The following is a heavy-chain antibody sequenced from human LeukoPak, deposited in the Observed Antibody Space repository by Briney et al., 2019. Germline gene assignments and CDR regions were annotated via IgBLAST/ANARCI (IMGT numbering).Heavy chain of an antibody. CDR2: ISSSSSTI. V-gene: IGHV3-48*01. CDR3: ARDGSIRRGDLDSHFDY. Sequence: PGGSLRLSCAASGFTFGSYSMNWVRQAPGKGLEWVSYISSSSSTIYYADSVKGRFTISRDNSKNTLYLQMNSLRAEDTAVYYCARDGSIRRGDLDSHFDYWGQGTLVTVSS. J-gene: IGHJ4*02. D-gene: IGHD2-21*01. CDR1: GFTFGSYS.